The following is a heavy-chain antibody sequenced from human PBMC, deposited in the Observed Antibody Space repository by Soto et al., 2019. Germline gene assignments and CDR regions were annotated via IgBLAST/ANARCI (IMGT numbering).Heavy chain of an antibody. J-gene: IGHJ4*02. V-gene: IGHV1-2*04. CDR1: GYTFTGYY. Sequence: ASVKVSCKASGYTFTGYYMHWVRQAPGQGLEWMGWINPNSGGTNYAQKLQGWVTMTRDTSISTAYMELSRLRSDNTAVYYCAKAGSGYYSFDYWGQGTLVTVSS. D-gene: IGHD3-22*01. CDR2: INPNSGGT. CDR3: AKAGSGYYSFDY.